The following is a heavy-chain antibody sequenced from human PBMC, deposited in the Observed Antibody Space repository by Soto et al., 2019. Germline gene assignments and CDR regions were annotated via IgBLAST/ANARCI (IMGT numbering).Heavy chain of an antibody. CDR3: ASAPNWRYLDY. J-gene: IGHJ4*01. CDR1: GGSISGDY. D-gene: IGHD7-27*01. CDR2: VYHSGST. V-gene: IGHV4-59*01. Sequence: SETLSLTCSVSGGSISGDYWIWIRQSPGKGLEWIGYVYHSGSTNYNPSLKSRVTISVDTSKNQSSLKMSSVTAADTAVYYCASAPNWRYLDYWGQGTLVTVS.